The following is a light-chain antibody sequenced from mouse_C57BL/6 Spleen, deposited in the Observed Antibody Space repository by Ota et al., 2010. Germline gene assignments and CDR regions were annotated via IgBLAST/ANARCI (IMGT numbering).Light chain of an antibody. J-gene: IGKJ4*01. CDR2: KVS. CDR3: FQGSHVPFT. Sequence: PTPLSLPVQLGDQAPSLADLVRVIVLSNGNTYLHWYLQKPGQSPKLLIFKVSNRFSGVPDRFSGSGSGTDFTLKISRVEAEDLGVYYCFQGSHVPFTFGSGTKLEIK. CDR1: RVIVLSNGNTY. V-gene: IGKV1-117*01.